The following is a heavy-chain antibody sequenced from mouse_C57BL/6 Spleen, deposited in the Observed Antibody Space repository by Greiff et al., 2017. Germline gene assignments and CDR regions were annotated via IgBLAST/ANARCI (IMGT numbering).Heavy chain of an antibody. V-gene: IGHV1-55*01. CDR1: GYTFTSYW. CDR2: IYPGSGST. Sequence: QVQLQQPGAELVKPGASVQMSCKASGYTFTSYWITWVKQRPGQGLEWIGDIYPGSGSTNYNEKFKSKATLTVDTSSSTAYMQLSSLTSEDSAVYYCAIYYGYDAMDYWGQGTSVTVSS. D-gene: IGHD2-1*01. CDR3: AIYYGYDAMDY. J-gene: IGHJ4*01.